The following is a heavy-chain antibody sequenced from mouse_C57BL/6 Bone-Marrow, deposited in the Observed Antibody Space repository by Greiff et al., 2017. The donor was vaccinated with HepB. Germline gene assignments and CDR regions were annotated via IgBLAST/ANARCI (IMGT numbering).Heavy chain of an antibody. CDR3: ARYPYYYGSSYWYFDV. Sequence: EVHLVESGGGLVQPGGSLSLSCAASGFTFTDYYMSWVRQPPGKALEWLGFIRNKANGYTTEYSASVKGRFTISRDNSQSILYLQMNALRAEDSATYYCARYPYYYGSSYWYFDVWGTGTTVTVSS. D-gene: IGHD1-1*01. CDR1: GFTFTDYY. V-gene: IGHV7-3*01. J-gene: IGHJ1*03. CDR2: IRNKANGYTT.